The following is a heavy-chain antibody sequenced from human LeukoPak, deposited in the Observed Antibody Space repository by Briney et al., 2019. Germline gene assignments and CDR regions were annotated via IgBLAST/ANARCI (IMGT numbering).Heavy chain of an antibody. CDR3: ARDLSGGRGFDY. V-gene: IGHV1-69*13. Sequence: SVKVSCKASGGTFSSYAISWVRQAPGQGLEWMGGIIPIFGTANYAQKFQGRVTITADESTSTAYMELSSLRSEDTAVYYCARDLSGGRGFDYWGQGTLVTVSS. CDR2: IIPIFGTA. J-gene: IGHJ4*02. CDR1: GGTFSSYA. D-gene: IGHD2-15*01.